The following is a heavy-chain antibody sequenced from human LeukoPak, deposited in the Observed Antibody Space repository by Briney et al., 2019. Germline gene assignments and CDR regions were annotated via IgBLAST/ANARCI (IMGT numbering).Heavy chain of an antibody. CDR1: GGTFSSYA. J-gene: IGHJ4*02. CDR2: IIPIFGTA. V-gene: IGHV1-69*05. D-gene: IGHD3-9*01. Sequence: GSSVKVSCKASGGTFSSYAISWVRQAPGQGLEWMGGIIPIFGTANYAQKFQGRVTITTDESTSIAYMELSSLRSEDTAVYYCARAGNVLRYFDWLFPFDYWGQGTLVTVSS. CDR3: ARAGNVLRYFDWLFPFDY.